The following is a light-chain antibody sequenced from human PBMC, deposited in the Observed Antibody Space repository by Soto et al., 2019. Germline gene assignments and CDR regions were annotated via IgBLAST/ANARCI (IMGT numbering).Light chain of an antibody. CDR3: QSYDTALNAWV. CDR1: SSNIGAGYD. V-gene: IGLV1-40*01. J-gene: IGLJ3*02. CDR2: GNT. Sequence: QSVLTQPPSVSGAPGQRVTISCTGRSSNIGAGYDVHWYQHLPGIAPKLLISGNTNRPSGVPDRFSGSKSATSASLAITGLQAEDEGDYYCQSYDTALNAWVFGGGTKLTVL.